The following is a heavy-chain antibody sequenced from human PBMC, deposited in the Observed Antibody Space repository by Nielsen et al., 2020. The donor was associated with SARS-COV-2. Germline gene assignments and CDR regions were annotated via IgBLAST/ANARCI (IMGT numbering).Heavy chain of an antibody. CDR2: ISAYNGNT. CDR3: ARDHSDIVATITNDDAFDI. J-gene: IGHJ3*02. V-gene: IGHV1-18*01. Sequence: ASVKVSCKASGYTFTSYGISWVRQAPGQGLEWMGWISAYNGNTNYAQKLQGRVTMTTDTSTSTAYMELRSLRSDDTAVYYCARDHSDIVATITNDDAFDIWGQGTMVTVSS. CDR1: GYTFTSYG. D-gene: IGHD5-12*01.